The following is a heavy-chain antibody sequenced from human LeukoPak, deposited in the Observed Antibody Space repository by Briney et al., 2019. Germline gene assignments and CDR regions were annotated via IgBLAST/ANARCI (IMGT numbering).Heavy chain of an antibody. D-gene: IGHD5-18*01. Sequence: GGSLRLSCAGSGFSFSTYVLSWVRQAPGKGLEWVSSLSHSGGSAYYTDSVRGRFTISRDNSKNTLYLQMNSLRAEDTAVYYCAKTNSYGYSVDYWGQGTLVTVSS. J-gene: IGHJ4*02. CDR3: AKTNSYGYSVDY. CDR1: GFSFSTYV. V-gene: IGHV3-23*01. CDR2: LSHSGGSA.